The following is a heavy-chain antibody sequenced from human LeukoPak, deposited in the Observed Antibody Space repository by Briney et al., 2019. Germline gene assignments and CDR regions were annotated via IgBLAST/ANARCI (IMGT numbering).Heavy chain of an antibody. J-gene: IGHJ4*02. CDR1: GFTFSSYG. CDR3: ARRAYGDYGNYFDY. Sequence: GGSLRLSCAASGFTFSSYGMHWVRQAPGKGLEGVAVIWYDGSNKYYGDSVKGRFTISRDNSKNTLYLQMSSLRAEDTAVYYCARRAYGDYGNYFDYWGQGTLVTVSS. V-gene: IGHV3-33*01. D-gene: IGHD4-17*01. CDR2: IWYDGSNK.